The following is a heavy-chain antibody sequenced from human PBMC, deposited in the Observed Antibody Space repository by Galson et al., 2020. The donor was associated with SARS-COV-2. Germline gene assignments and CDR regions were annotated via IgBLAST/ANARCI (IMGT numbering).Heavy chain of an antibody. V-gene: IGHV4-39*07. Sequence: SETLSLTCSVSGVSVGSGDYYWAWIRQSPGTGLEWIGSVYYSGTTYYNPSLKSRATISIDTSKNEFYLNLKSVTAADTAVYYCARDPSLGYGGNSNNWFDPWGQGSLVTVTS. J-gene: IGHJ5*02. CDR1: GVSVGSGDYY. D-gene: IGHD2-21*02. CDR2: VYYSGTT. CDR3: ARDPSLGYGGNSNNWFDP.